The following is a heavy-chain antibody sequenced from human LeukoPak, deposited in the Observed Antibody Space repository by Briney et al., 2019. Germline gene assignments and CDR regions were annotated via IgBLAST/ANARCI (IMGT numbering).Heavy chain of an antibody. CDR1: GFTFSSYA. CDR3: ARVKRGTAAGTFDY. CDR2: IKQDGSEK. J-gene: IGHJ4*02. Sequence: PGGSLRLSCAASGFTFSSYAMSWVRQAPGKGLEWVANIKQDGSEKYYVDSVKGRFTISRDNAKNSLYLQMNSLRAEDTAVYYCARVKRGTAAGTFDYWGQGTLVTVSS. V-gene: IGHV3-7*01. D-gene: IGHD6-13*01.